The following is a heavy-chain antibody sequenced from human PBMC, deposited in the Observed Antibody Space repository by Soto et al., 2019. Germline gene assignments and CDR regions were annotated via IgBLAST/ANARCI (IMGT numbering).Heavy chain of an antibody. CDR3: ASSKNPYYDFWSGYSVYYGMDV. D-gene: IGHD3-3*01. J-gene: IGHJ6*02. CDR1: GGSISSGGYY. CDR2: IYYSGST. Sequence: SETLSLTCTVSGGSISSGGYYWSWIRQHPGKGLEWIGYIYYSGSTYYNPSLKSRVTIPVDTSKNQFSLKLSSVTAADTAVYYCASSKNPYYDFWSGYSVYYGMDVWGQGTTVTVSS. V-gene: IGHV4-31*03.